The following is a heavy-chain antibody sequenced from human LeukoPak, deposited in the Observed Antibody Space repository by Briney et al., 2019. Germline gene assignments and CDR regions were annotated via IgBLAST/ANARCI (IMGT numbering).Heavy chain of an antibody. J-gene: IGHJ4*02. V-gene: IGHV4-59*01. D-gene: IGHD1-26*01. CDR3: ARTRSGYSTLGY. CDR2: VFYTGST. CDR1: GGSFSGYY. Sequence: NPSETLSLTCAVYGGSFSGYYWSWIRQPPGGGLEWIGYVFYTGSTNYNPSLKGRVTISVDTSRNQFSLKLTSVTAADTAVYYCARTRSGYSTLGYWGQGTLVTVSS.